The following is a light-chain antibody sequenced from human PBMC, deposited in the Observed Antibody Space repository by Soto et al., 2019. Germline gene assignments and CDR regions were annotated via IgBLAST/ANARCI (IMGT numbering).Light chain of an antibody. V-gene: IGKV1-9*01. CDR1: QGISSY. Sequence: IQLTQSPSSLSASVGDRVTITCRASQGISSYLAWYQQKPGKAPKLLIYGASTLQSGVPSRFSGSGSGTDFPLPISRPQPEDFSTYYCQPLNSYPLTFRRGTKVEIK. J-gene: IGKJ4*01. CDR2: GAS. CDR3: QPLNSYPLT.